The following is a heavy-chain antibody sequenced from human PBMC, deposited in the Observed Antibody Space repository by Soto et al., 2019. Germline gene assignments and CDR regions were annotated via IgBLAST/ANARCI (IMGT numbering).Heavy chain of an antibody. Sequence: EVQLVKSGGGLVQPGGSLRLSCAASGFTFSSYWIHWVRQAPGKGPVWVSRINNDGSSAEYADSVKGRFTISRDNAKNTLYLQMNSLRAEDTAVYYCARDRGYGTPFDYWGQGTLVTVSS. V-gene: IGHV3-74*03. CDR1: GFTFSSYW. D-gene: IGHD5-12*01. CDR2: INNDGSSA. J-gene: IGHJ4*02. CDR3: ARDRGYGTPFDY.